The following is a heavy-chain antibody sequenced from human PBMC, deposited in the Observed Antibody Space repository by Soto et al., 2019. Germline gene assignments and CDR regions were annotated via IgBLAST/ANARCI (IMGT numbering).Heavy chain of an antibody. V-gene: IGHV4-39*01. Sequence: PSETLSLTWTVSGGSISSSSYYWGWIRQPPGKGLEWIGSIYYSGSTYYNPSLKSRVTISVDTSKNQFSLKLSSVTAADTAVYYCARLRRDGYNWDYWGQGTLVTVSS. CDR1: GGSISSSSYY. CDR3: ARLRRDGYNWDY. D-gene: IGHD5-12*01. CDR2: IYYSGST. J-gene: IGHJ4*02.